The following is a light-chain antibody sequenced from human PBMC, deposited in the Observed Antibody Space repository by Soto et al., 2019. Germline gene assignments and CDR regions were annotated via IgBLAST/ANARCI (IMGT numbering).Light chain of an antibody. CDR2: EVN. Sequence: QSVLTQPASVSGSPGQSITISCTGTSSNVGSYKLVSWYQQHPGKAPKLMIFEVNKRPSGVPDRFSGSKSGTSASLAISGLQSEDEADYYCAAWDDSLNGHVVFGGGTKVTVL. CDR3: AAWDDSLNGHVV. CDR1: SSNVGSYKL. V-gene: IGLV2-14*02. J-gene: IGLJ2*01.